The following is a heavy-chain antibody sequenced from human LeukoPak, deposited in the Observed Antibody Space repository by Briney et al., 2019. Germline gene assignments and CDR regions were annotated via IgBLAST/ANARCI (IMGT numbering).Heavy chain of an antibody. J-gene: IGHJ5*02. V-gene: IGHV4-4*02. CDR2: NYEKEST. Sequence: SGTLSLTCDVSGITFTTSDGWRGGRAPRGKAVGGLGNNYEKESTNYEASLKSRLIISIDKANNQFSLNLKSVTVADTAVYYCTREKGRGLYHYPSGAFHGFIQSWSQGSLVTVSS. CDR1: GITFTTSDG. CDR3: TREKGRGLYHYPSGAFHGFIQS. D-gene: IGHD3-10*01.